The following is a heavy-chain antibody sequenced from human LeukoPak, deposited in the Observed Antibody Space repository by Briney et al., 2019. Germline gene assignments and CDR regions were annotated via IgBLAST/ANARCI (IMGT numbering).Heavy chain of an antibody. CDR2: IREYNDST. Sequence: ASVKLSCKVSGYTFTSYCISWVRHPPGQGREWMGLIREYNDSTNCAQKLQGRVPISTHTSTSTAYRELKSLRSDDTAVQYCARHCFGDFDNWGDGTPGTVSS. J-gene: IGHJ4*01. D-gene: IGHD3-10*01. V-gene: IGHV1-18*01. CDR1: GYTFTSYC. CDR3: ARHCFGDFDN.